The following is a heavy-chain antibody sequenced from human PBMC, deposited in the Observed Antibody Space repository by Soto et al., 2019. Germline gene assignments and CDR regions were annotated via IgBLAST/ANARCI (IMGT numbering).Heavy chain of an antibody. J-gene: IGHJ4*02. Sequence: SETLSLTCTVSGGSVSSSSCYWSWIRQPPGKGLEWVGNIYYSGSTNYNPSLKSRVTISVDTSKDQFSLRLSSVTAADTALYYCARDGGVVGITHWGQGTLVTVSS. CDR1: GGSVSSSSCY. CDR2: IYYSGST. V-gene: IGHV4-61*01. CDR3: ARDGGVVGITH. D-gene: IGHD3-16*01.